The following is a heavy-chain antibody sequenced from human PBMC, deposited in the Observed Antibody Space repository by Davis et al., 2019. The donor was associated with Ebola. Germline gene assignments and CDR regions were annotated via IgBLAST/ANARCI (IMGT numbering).Heavy chain of an antibody. Sequence: PGGSLRLSCTASGFIFRDYWMSWVRQAPGKGLEWVANINQDGGEKDYADSVKGRLTIARDNARNSVYLHMNSLRVEDTAVYYCAKEGATNTDYYYGLDVWGNGTTVTVSS. CDR1: GFIFRDYW. D-gene: IGHD2-8*01. CDR3: AKEGATNTDYYYGLDV. V-gene: IGHV3-7*01. J-gene: IGHJ6*04. CDR2: INQDGGEK.